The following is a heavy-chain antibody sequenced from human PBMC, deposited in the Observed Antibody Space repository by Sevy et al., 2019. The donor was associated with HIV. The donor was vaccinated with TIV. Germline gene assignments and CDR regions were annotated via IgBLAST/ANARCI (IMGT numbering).Heavy chain of an antibody. CDR1: GFRFDDYA. CDR3: VKGPNYYDSSGYSYYFEH. CDR2: ISWSSDSI. J-gene: IGHJ1*01. V-gene: IGHV3-9*01. D-gene: IGHD3-22*01. Sequence: GGSLRLSCAASGFRFDDYAMYWVRQTPGKGLEWVSGISWSSDSIGYADSVKGRFTISRDNAANSLYLQMNSLRPEDTAFYHCVKGPNYYDSSGYSYYFEHWGQGALVTVSS.